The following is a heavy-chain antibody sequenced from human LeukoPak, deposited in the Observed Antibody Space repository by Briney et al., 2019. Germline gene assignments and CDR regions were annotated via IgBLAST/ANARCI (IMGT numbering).Heavy chain of an antibody. CDR3: ARRYCSGSSCYSGFDY. V-gene: IGHV5-51*01. CDR2: IYPGDSDT. J-gene: IGHJ4*02. D-gene: IGHD2-15*01. Sequence: GESLKISCKGSGFSFTSYWIGWARQMPGKGLEWMGIIYPGDSDTRYSPSFQGQVTISADKSITTASLQWSSLKASDTAMYYCARRYCSGSSCYSGFDYWGQGTLVTVSS. CDR1: GFSFTSYW.